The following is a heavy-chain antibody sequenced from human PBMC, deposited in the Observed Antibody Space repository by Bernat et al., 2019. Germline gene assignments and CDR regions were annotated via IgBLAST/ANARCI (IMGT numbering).Heavy chain of an antibody. CDR3: AKDGQLTPYFYYYMDV. CDR1: GFTFSSYW. D-gene: IGHD3-10*01. V-gene: IGHV3-74*01. Sequence: EVQLVESGGGLVQPGGSLRLSCAASGFTFSSYWMHWVRQAPGKGLVWLSRINSDGSVTAYADCVKGRFTISRDNAKNTLYLQMNSLRAEDTAVYYCAKDGQLTPYFYYYMDVWGRGTTVTVSS. J-gene: IGHJ6*03. CDR2: INSDGSVT.